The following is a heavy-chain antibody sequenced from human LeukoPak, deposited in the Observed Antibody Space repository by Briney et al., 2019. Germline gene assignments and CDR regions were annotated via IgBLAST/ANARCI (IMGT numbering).Heavy chain of an antibody. CDR1: GYTFTSYD. D-gene: IGHD3-3*01. J-gene: IGHJ3*02. V-gene: IGHV1-8*01. Sequence: ASVKVSCKASGYTFTSYDINWVRQATGQGLGWMGWMNPNSGNTGYAQKFQGRVTMTRNTSISTAYMELSSLRSEDTAVYYCARGFTTYYDFWSGYSYDAFDIWGQGTMVTVSS. CDR3: ARGFTTYYDFWSGYSYDAFDI. CDR2: MNPNSGNT.